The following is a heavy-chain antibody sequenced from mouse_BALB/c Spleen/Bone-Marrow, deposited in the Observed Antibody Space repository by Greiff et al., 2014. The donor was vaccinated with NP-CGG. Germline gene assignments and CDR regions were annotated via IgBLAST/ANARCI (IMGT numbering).Heavy chain of an antibody. V-gene: IGHV1S56*01. J-gene: IGHJ3*01. CDR1: GYTFTRYY. CDR3: ARALTGTWFAY. Sequence: QVQLQQSGPELVKPGASVKISCKASGYTFTRYYIHWVKQRPGQGLEWIGWIYPGNVNTKYNEKFKDKATLTADKSSSTAYMQLSGLTSEDSAVYFCARALTGTWFAYWGQGTLVTVSA. CDR2: IYPGNVNT. D-gene: IGHD4-1*01.